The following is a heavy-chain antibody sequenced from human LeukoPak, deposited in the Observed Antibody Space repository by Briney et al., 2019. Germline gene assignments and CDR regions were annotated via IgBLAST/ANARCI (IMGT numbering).Heavy chain of an antibody. CDR3: AKALYYDILTGYYKWAFDY. Sequence: GRSLTLSWSASGFTFSSHAMSWVRPRPGKGLEWVSAIIGSGGSTYYGDSVKGRLTISRDNSKNTLYLQMNSLRAEDTAVYYCAKALYYDILTGYYKWAFDYGGQGTLVTVSS. CDR1: GFTFSSHA. CDR2: IIGSGGST. V-gene: IGHV3-23*02. J-gene: IGHJ4*02. D-gene: IGHD3-9*01.